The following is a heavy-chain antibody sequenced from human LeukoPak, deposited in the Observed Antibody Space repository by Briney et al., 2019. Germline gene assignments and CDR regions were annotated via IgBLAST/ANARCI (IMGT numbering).Heavy chain of an antibody. CDR1: GGSINSYF. J-gene: IGHJ6*02. V-gene: IGHV4-59*08. CDR3: ARGREEMDV. D-gene: IGHD1-26*01. Sequence: SETLSLTCTVSGGSINSYFWSWIRQPPGKGLEWIGYIYYSGSTYCNPSLKSRVTISVDTSKNQFSLKLSSVTAADTAVYYCARGREEMDVWGQGTTVTVSS. CDR2: IYYSGST.